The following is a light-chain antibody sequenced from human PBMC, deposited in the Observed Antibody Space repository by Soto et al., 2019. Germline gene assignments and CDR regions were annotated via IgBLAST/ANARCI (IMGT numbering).Light chain of an antibody. Sequence: QSALTQPASVSGSPGQSITISCTGTSSDAGGYNYVSWYLQHPGKAPKLMIYDVTNRPSVVSNRFSGSKSGNTASLTISGLQAEDEADYYCSSYTSSSTYVFGTGTKLTVL. CDR3: SSYTSSSTYV. CDR1: SSDAGGYNY. V-gene: IGLV2-14*03. CDR2: DVT. J-gene: IGLJ1*01.